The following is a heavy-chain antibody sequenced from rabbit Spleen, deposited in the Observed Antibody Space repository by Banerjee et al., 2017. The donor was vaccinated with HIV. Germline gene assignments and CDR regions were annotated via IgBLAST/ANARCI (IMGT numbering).Heavy chain of an antibody. CDR3: ARDLADVIGWNLDL. CDR1: GFSCYYKCV. Sequence: QEQLVESGGGLVKPEGSLTLTCKASGFSCYYKCVMCWVRQAPGKGLQWIGCMNTISGNAVYATWAKGRFPISSTSSTTVALRMTSLTAADTATYFCARDLADVIGWNLDLWGPGTLSPS. D-gene: IGHD1-1*01. CDR2: MNTISGNA. V-gene: IGHV1S45*01. J-gene: IGHJ4*01.